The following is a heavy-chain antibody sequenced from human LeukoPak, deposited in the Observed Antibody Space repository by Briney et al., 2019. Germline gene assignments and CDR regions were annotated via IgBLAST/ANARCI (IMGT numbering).Heavy chain of an antibody. CDR3: ATLGYCSGGSCYLGDY. D-gene: IGHD2-15*01. Sequence: GGSLRLSCAASGFTFRSYSMNWVRQAPGKGLEWVSSISSSSSYIYYADSVKGRFTISRDNAKNSLYLQMNSLRAEDTAVYYCATLGYCSGGSCYLGDYWGQGTLVTVSS. J-gene: IGHJ4*02. CDR1: GFTFRSYS. CDR2: ISSSSSYI. V-gene: IGHV3-21*01.